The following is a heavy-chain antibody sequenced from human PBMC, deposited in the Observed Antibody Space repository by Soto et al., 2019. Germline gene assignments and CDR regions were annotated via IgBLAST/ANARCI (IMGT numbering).Heavy chain of an antibody. D-gene: IGHD3-10*01. CDR2: IFYTGAT. CDR1: GDTIKKNVW. CDR3: ARDLGLTGHYLRGAFDS. V-gene: IGHV4-4*02. J-gene: IGHJ5*01. Sequence: SLTCAVSGDTIKKNVWWSWVRQPPGKGLEWIGEIFYTGATDYNPSLKSRVTISVDTSKNHFSLELRSVTAADTAIYYCARDLGLTGHYLRGAFDSWGQGALVTVSS.